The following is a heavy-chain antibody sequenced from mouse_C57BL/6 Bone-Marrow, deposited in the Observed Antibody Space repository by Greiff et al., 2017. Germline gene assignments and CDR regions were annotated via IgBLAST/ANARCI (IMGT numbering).Heavy chain of an antibody. D-gene: IGHD2-5*01. CDR1: GFTFSDYY. CDR2: ISNGGGST. CDR3: ARHDYSNAWFAY. Sequence: EVMLVESGGGLVQPGGSLKLSCAASGFTFSDYYMYWVRQTPEKRLEWVAYISNGGGSTYYPDTVKGRFTISRDNAKNTLYLQMSRLKSEDTAMYYCARHDYSNAWFAYWGQGTLVTVSA. V-gene: IGHV5-12*01. J-gene: IGHJ3*01.